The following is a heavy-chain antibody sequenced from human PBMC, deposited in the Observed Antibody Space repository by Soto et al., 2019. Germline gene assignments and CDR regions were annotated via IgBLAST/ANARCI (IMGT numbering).Heavy chain of an antibody. V-gene: IGHV4-4*02. D-gene: IGHD1-7*01. Sequence: PSETLSLTCAVSGGSFTSNNWWTWVRQPPGQGLEWIGEIYRTGSTNYNPSLKSRVTISLDKSENQFALKVTSLTAADTAVYYCASRDPGTSVDYWGQGTLVTVSS. J-gene: IGHJ4*02. CDR1: GGSFTSNNW. CDR2: IYRTGST. CDR3: ASRDPGTSVDY.